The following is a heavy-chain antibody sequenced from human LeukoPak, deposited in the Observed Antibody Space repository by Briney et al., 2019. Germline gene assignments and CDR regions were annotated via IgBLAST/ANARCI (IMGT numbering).Heavy chain of an antibody. D-gene: IGHD3-16*01. Sequence: SVKVSCKAPGGTFSNYAIGWMRQAPGQGLEWMGTIIPIVLIANYAQKFQDRVKIIADKSTSTAYMELSSLRSEDTAVYYCARQCCGGGGVENWGFDPWGQGTLVTVSS. J-gene: IGHJ5*02. CDR3: ARQCCGGGGVENWGFDP. CDR1: GGTFSNYA. V-gene: IGHV1-69*04. CDR2: IIPIVLIA.